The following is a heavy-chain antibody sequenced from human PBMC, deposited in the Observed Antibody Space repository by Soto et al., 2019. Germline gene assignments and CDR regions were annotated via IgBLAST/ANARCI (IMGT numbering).Heavy chain of an antibody. Sequence: SGPTLVNPTQTLTLTCTFSGFSLSTSGVGVGWIRQPPGKALEWLALIYWDDDKRYSPSLKSRLTITKDTSKNQVVLTMTNMDPVDTATYYCAHSGAFYSGYAQNWFDPWGQGTLVTVSS. CDR2: IYWDDDK. V-gene: IGHV2-5*02. J-gene: IGHJ5*02. CDR1: GFSLSTSGVG. CDR3: AHSGAFYSGYAQNWFDP. D-gene: IGHD5-12*01.